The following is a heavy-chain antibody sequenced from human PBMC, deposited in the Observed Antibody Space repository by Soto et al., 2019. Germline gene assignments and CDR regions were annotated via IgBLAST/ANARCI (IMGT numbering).Heavy chain of an antibody. Sequence: GASVKVSCKASGYSFTSYDTSWVRQATGQGPEWMGWINPDSGHTGYVQKLQGRVTRATDTSTNTAYMELSSLESEDTAVYYCARDRRTSAPPPSYYYGMDVWGQGTTVTVSS. CDR3: ARDRRTSAPPPSYYYGMDV. J-gene: IGHJ6*02. D-gene: IGHD2-2*01. CDR2: INPDSGHT. V-gene: IGHV1-8*01. CDR1: GYSFTSYD.